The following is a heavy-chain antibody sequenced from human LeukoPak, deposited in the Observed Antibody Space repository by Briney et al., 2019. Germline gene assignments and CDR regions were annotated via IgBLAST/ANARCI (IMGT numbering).Heavy chain of an antibody. V-gene: IGHV5-51*01. D-gene: IGHD2-8*02. CDR1: GYSFTNYW. CDR2: IYPGDSDT. CDR3: ARLLSSWYYFAY. J-gene: IGHJ4*02. Sequence: GESLKISCKGSGYSFTNYWVGWVRQMPGKGLEWMGIIYPGDSDTRYSPSFQGQVTISVDKSISTAYLQWSSLEASDTAMYFCARLLSSWYYFAYWGQGTLVTVSS.